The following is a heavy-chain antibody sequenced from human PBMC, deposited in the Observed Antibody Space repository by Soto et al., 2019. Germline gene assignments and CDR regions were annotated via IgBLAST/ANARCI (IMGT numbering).Heavy chain of an antibody. D-gene: IGHD2-21*02. CDR2: INAGNGNT. Sequence: ASVKVSCKASGYTFTSYAMHWVRQAPGQRLEWMGWINAGNGNTKYSQKFQGRVTITRDTSASTAYMELSSLRSEDTAVYYCARSIVVVTALDYWGQGTLVTISS. CDR3: ARSIVVVTALDY. J-gene: IGHJ4*02. V-gene: IGHV1-3*01. CDR1: GYTFTSYA.